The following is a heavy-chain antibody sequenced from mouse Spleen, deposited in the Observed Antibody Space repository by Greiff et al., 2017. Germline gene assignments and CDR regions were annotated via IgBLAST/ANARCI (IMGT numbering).Heavy chain of an antibody. CDR1: GYTFTDYY. D-gene: IGHD1-1*01. V-gene: IGHV1-26*01. J-gene: IGHJ4*01. CDR2: INPNNGGT. CDR3: ARGIITTAAMDY. Sequence: EVQLQQSGPELVKPGASVKISCKASGYTFTDYYMNWVKQSHGKSLEWIGDINPNNGGTSYNQKFKGKATLTVDKSSSTAYMELRSLTSEDSAVYYCARGIITTAAMDYWGQGTSVTVSS.